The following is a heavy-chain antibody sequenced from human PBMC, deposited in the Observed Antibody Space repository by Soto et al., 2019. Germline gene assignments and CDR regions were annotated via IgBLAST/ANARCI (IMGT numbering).Heavy chain of an antibody. Sequence: PGGSLRLSCAASGFTFSGYGMHWVRQAPGKGLEWVAVISYDGSNKYYADSVKGRFTISRDNSKNTLYLQMNSLRAEDTAVYYCAKDRSTAMVHLLYYYYYYGMDVWGQGTTVTVSS. CDR3: AKDRSTAMVHLLYYYYYYGMDV. D-gene: IGHD5-18*01. CDR2: ISYDGSNK. J-gene: IGHJ6*02. V-gene: IGHV3-30*18. CDR1: GFTFSGYG.